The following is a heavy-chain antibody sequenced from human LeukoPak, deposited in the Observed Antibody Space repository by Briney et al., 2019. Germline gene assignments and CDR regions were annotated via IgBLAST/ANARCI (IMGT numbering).Heavy chain of an antibody. CDR1: GFTFSSYA. J-gene: IGHJ4*02. CDR2: ISGSGGST. Sequence: GGSLRLSCAASGFTFSSYAMSWVRQAPGKGLEWVSAISGSGGSTYYADSVKGRFTISRDNAKNSLYLQMNSLRAEDTAVYYCARVPGYSSSWYPIWADYWGQGTLVTVSS. D-gene: IGHD6-13*01. V-gene: IGHV3-23*01. CDR3: ARVPGYSSSWYPIWADY.